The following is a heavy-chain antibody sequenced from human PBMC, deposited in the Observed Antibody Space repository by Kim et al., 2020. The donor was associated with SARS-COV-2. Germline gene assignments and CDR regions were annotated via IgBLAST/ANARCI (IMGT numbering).Heavy chain of an antibody. V-gene: IGHV3-53*01. Sequence: YADSVRDRFTISRDTSKDTVYLQMDNLRADDTAVYFCVRDMSLGTAYSFDSWGQGTLVTVSS. CDR3: VRDMSLGTAYSFDS. D-gene: IGHD1-7*01. J-gene: IGHJ4*02.